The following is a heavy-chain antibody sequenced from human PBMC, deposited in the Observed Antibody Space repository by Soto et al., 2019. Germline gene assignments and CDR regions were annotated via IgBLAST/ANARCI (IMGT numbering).Heavy chain of an antibody. J-gene: IGHJ4*02. CDR2: ISATGGST. V-gene: IGHV3-23*01. Sequence: PGGSLRLSCAASGFTFNNYAMNWVRQDPGRGLEWVATISATGGSTYYADSVKGRFTISRDNSKNTLYLQMNGLRVEDTAVYYCAKDRLAGNFDYWGQGTQVTVSS. CDR3: AKDRLAGNFDY. CDR1: GFTFNNYA.